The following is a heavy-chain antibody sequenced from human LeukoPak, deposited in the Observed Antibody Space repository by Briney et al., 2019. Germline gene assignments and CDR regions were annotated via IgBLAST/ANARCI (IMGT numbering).Heavy chain of an antibody. V-gene: IGHV1-18*01. CDR2: ISAYNGNT. Sequence: ASVKVSCKASGYTFTSYGISWVRQAPGQGLEWMGWISAYNGNTNYAQKFQGRVTMTTDASTSTAYMELRSLRSDDTAVYYCARGYCSSTNCYTATAWFDPWGQGTLVTVSS. D-gene: IGHD2-2*02. J-gene: IGHJ5*02. CDR1: GYTFTSYG. CDR3: ARGYCSSTNCYTATAWFDP.